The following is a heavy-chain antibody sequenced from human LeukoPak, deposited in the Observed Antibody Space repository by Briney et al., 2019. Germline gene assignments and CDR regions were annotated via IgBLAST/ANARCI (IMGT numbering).Heavy chain of an antibody. CDR3: ARHEGWLQSDYYYGMDV. CDR1: GGSISSYY. Sequence: SETLSLTCTVSGGSISSYYWNWIRHPPGKGLEWIGYIYYSGSTNYNPSLRSRVTISVDTSKNQFSLKLSSVTAADTAVYYCARHEGWLQSDYYYGMDVWGQGTTVTVSS. D-gene: IGHD5-24*01. CDR2: IYYSGST. V-gene: IGHV4-59*01. J-gene: IGHJ6*02.